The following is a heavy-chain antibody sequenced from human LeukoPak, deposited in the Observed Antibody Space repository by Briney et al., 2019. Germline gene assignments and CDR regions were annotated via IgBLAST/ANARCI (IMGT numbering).Heavy chain of an antibody. V-gene: IGHV3-23*01. CDR3: AKSPYYYDSSGYYPFDY. D-gene: IGHD3-22*01. CDR1: GFTFSSYA. J-gene: IGHJ4*02. Sequence: GGSLRLSCAASGFTFSSYAMSWVRQAPGKGLEWVSAISGSGGSTYYADSVKGRFTIPRDNSKNTLYLQMNSLRAEDTAVYYCAKSPYYYDSSGYYPFDYWGQGTLVTVSS. CDR2: ISGSGGST.